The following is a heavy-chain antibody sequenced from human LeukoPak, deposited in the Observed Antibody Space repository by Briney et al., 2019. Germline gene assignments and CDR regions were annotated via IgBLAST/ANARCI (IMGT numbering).Heavy chain of an antibody. CDR2: ISGSGGST. J-gene: IGHJ5*02. D-gene: IGHD6-19*01. CDR1: GFTFNSYA. Sequence: GGSLRLSSAASGFTFNSYAMSSVRQAPEKGLEWVSAISGSGGSTYYADSVKGRFTISRDNSKNTLYLQMNNLRVEDTAVYYCAKEGSSGWYERDWFDPWGQGTLVTVSS. V-gene: IGHV3-23*01. CDR3: AKEGSSGWYERDWFDP.